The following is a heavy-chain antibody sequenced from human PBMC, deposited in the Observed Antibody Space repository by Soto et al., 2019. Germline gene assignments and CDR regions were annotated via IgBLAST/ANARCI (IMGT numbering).Heavy chain of an antibody. J-gene: IGHJ4*02. CDR2: ISSSSSTI. CDR1: GFTFSSYS. V-gene: IGHV3-48*01. CDR3: VPTKWGYFDY. Sequence: GGSLRLSCAASGFTFSSYSMNWVRQAPGKGLEWVSYISSSSSTIYYADSVKGRFTISRDNAKNSLYLQMNSLGAEDTAVYYCVPTKWGYFDYWGQGTLVTVSS. D-gene: IGHD7-27*01.